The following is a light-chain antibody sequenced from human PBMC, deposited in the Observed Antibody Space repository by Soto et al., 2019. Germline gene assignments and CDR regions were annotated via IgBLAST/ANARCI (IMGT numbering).Light chain of an antibody. CDR3: HNYDSSPSWT. J-gene: IGKJ1*01. CDR1: QGISDS. V-gene: IGKV1-27*01. Sequence: DIQMTQSPSSLSASVGDRVTITCRASQGISDSLAWYQQKPGEVPKLLIFAASALQSGVPSRFSGGGSGTDFTLTITNLQPEDVATYYYHNYDSSPSWTFGQGTRVEIK. CDR2: AAS.